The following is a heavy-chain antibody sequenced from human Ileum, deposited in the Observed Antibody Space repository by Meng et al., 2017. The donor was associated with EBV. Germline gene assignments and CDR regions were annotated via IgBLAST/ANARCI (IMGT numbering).Heavy chain of an antibody. CDR2: INHSGST. Sequence: QEQLQRWGAGSLKPSETLSLTCGVYGWSFNGYYWTWIRQPPGKGLEWIGEINHSGSTNYNPSLKSRVIISVDTSKNQFSLNLSSVTAADTAVYYCARGVYGPTTRGREYFIHWGRGTLVTVSS. D-gene: IGHD2-8*01. CDR1: GWSFNGYY. CDR3: ARGVYGPTTRGREYFIH. J-gene: IGHJ1*01. V-gene: IGHV4-34*01.